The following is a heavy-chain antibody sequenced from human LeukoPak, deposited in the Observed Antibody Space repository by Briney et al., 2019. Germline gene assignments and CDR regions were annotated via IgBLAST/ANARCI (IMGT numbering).Heavy chain of an antibody. Sequence: GGSLRLSCAASGFTVSSNYMSWVRQAPGKGLEWVSVIYSGGSTYYADSVKGRFTISRDNSKNTLYLQMNGLRAEDTAVYYCAREGYGPLLRAFDIWGQGTMVTVSS. CDR2: IYSGGST. CDR3: AREGYGPLLRAFDI. CDR1: GFTVSSNY. V-gene: IGHV3-66*02. J-gene: IGHJ3*02. D-gene: IGHD4-17*01.